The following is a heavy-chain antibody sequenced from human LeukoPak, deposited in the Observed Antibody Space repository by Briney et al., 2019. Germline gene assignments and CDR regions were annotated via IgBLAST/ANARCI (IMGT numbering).Heavy chain of an antibody. CDR2: IYYSGST. J-gene: IGHJ3*02. CDR1: GGSINSSYYY. Sequence: SETLSLTCTVSGGSINSSYYYWGWIRQPPGKGLEWIGSIYYSGSTYYNPSLKSRVTISVDTSKNQFSLQLNSVTPEDTAVYYCARDRTLALDAFDIWGQGTMVTVSS. V-gene: IGHV4-39*02. D-gene: IGHD1/OR15-1a*01. CDR3: ARDRTLALDAFDI.